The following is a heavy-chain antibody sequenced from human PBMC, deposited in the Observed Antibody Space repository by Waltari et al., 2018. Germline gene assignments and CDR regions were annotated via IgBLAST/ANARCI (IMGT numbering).Heavy chain of an antibody. V-gene: IGHV4-4*02. Sequence: CWVGVRQSPEKGLEWIGQIQRSGRTHYNPSFESRVSISIDTSNNQFSLKVSSTTAADTAVYYCARDRGRGIYLDSWGRGTLVTVSA. J-gene: IGHJ4*02. CDR1: C. CDR2: IQRSGRT. D-gene: IGHD2-15*01. CDR3: ARDRGRGIYLDS.